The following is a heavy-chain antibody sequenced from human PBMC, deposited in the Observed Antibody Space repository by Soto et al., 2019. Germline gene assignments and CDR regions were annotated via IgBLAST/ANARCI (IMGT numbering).Heavy chain of an antibody. J-gene: IGHJ6*04. CDR3: ARAYYDYSSGYAIYGMDV. D-gene: IGHD3-22*01. V-gene: IGHV5-51*01. CDR2: IYPGDSDT. CDR1: GYSFTTYW. Sequence: PGESLKISCKGSGYSFTTYWIAWVRQMPGKGLEWMGIIYPGDSDTRYSPSFQGQVTISADKSISTAYLQWSSLKASDTAMYYCARAYYDYSSGYAIYGMDVWGKGTTVTVSS.